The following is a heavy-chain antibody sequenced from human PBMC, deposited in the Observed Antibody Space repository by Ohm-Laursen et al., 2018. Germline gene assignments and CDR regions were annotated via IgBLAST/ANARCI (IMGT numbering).Heavy chain of an antibody. CDR1: GFTFSSNG. CDR2: IWYDGSNK. CDR3: ARDPVRGLTDY. Sequence: SLRLSCTASGFTFSSNGMHWVRQAQGKGLEWLAVIWYDGSNKYYADSVKGRFTISRDNSKNTLYLQMNSLRVEDTAVYHCARDPVRGLTDYWGQGTLVTVSS. V-gene: IGHV3-33*01. D-gene: IGHD3-16*01. J-gene: IGHJ4*02.